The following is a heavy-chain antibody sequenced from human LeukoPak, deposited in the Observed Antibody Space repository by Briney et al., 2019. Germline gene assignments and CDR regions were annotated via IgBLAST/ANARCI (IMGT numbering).Heavy chain of an antibody. J-gene: IGHJ4*02. Sequence: GGSLRLSCAASGFTFSNAWMNWVRQAPGKGLEWVGRIKSKTDGGTTDYAAPVKGRFTISRDDSKNTLYLQMNSLKTENTAVYYCTTDGYDFWSGYYYFDYWGQGTLVTVSP. V-gene: IGHV3-15*07. CDR3: TTDGYDFWSGYYYFDY. CDR1: GFTFSNAW. CDR2: IKSKTDGGTT. D-gene: IGHD3-3*01.